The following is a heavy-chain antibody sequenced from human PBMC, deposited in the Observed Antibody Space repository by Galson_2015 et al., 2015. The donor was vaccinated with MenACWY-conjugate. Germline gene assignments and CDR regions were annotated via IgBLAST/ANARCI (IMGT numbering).Heavy chain of an antibody. CDR1: GFTFSNYN. V-gene: IGHV3-23*01. J-gene: IGHJ4*02. D-gene: IGHD4-17*01. CDR2: IYGSGHRDT. Sequence: SLRLSCAASGFTFSNYNMNWVRQTPGKGLEWVAGIYGSGHRDTFYADSVKGRFTISRDESNNLVYLQMTSLRVEDTAVYYCAKDRHPDGVWNFDYWGQGVLVTVPS. CDR3: AKDRHPDGVWNFDY.